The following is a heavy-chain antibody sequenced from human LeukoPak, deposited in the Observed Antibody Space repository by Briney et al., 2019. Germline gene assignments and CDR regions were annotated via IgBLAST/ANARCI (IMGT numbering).Heavy chain of an antibody. CDR2: IYSGGST. V-gene: IGHV3-53*01. D-gene: IGHD1-26*01. CDR1: GFTVSSNY. Sequence: GGSLRLSCAASGFTVSSNYMSWVRQAPGKGLEWASIIYSGGSTFYADSVKGRFTISRDNSKNTLYLQMNSLRAEDTAVYYCARQVGATPSWFDPWGQGTLVTVSS. J-gene: IGHJ5*02. CDR3: ARQVGATPSWFDP.